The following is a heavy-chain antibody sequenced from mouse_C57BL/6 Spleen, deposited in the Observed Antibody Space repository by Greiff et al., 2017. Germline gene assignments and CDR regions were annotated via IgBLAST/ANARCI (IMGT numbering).Heavy chain of an antibody. Sequence: VQLQQSGPELVKPGASVKISCKASGYSFTDYNMNWVKQSNGKSLEWIGVINPNYGTTSYNQKFKGKATLTVDQSSSTAYMPLNSLTSEDSAVYYCSRSGCYGGRPCFAYWGQGTLVTVSA. V-gene: IGHV1-39*01. CDR1: GYSFTDYN. CDR3: SRSGCYGGRPCFAY. CDR2: INPNYGTT. J-gene: IGHJ3*01. D-gene: IGHD1-1*02.